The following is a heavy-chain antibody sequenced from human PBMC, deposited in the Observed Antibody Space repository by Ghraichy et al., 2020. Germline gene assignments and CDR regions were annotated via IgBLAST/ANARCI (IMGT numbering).Heavy chain of an antibody. CDR1: GGSFSGYY. J-gene: IGHJ6*02. Sequence: SQTLSLTCAVYGGSFSGYYWSWIRQPPGKGLEWIGEINHSGSTNYNPSLKSRVTISVDTSKNQFSLKLSSVTAADTALYYCARGIYYYGSGSYPPYYYYYGMDVWGQGTTVTVSS. V-gene: IGHV4-34*01. CDR2: INHSGST. D-gene: IGHD3-10*01. CDR3: ARGIYYYGSGSYPPYYYYYGMDV.